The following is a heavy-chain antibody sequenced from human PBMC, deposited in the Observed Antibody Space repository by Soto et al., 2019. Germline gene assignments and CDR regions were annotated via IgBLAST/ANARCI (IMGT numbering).Heavy chain of an antibody. V-gene: IGHV4-34*01. J-gene: IGHJ5*02. CDR3: ARGWRFDP. CDR2: INHSGTT. D-gene: IGHD1-1*01. CDR1: GGSFTAYQ. Sequence: SETLSLTCGVYGGSFTAYQWNWIRQSPGQGLEWIGEINHSGTTKYNPSLASRINLSVDTSKKQFSLKMFSVTAADTAIYHCARGWRFDPWGQGTQVTVSS.